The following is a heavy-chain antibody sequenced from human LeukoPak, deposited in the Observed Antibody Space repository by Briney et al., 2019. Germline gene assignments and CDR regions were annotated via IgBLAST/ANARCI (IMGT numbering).Heavy chain of an antibody. V-gene: IGHV3-48*04. CDR2: ITTGRTL. Sequence: PGGSLRLSCAASGFTFSTYTMNWVSQAPGKGLEWVSYITTGRTLSYADSVKGRFTISRDNAKNSLFLQMKSLRVEDTAVYYCARVVSSRSTVGFDPWGQGTLVTVSS. D-gene: IGHD5/OR15-5a*01. CDR3: ARVVSSRSTVGFDP. CDR1: GFTFSTYT. J-gene: IGHJ5*02.